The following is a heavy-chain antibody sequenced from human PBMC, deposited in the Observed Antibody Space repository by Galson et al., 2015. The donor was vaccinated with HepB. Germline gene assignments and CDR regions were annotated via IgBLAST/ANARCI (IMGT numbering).Heavy chain of an antibody. CDR2: ISSSSSYI. CDR1: GFTFSSYS. Sequence: SLRLSCAASGFTFSSYSMNWVRQAPGKGLEWVTSISSSSSYIYYADSVKGRITISRDNAKNSLYLQMNSQRAEDTAVYYCTTEENYYDSSGYYYYYYGMDVWGQGTTVTVSS. D-gene: IGHD3-22*01. V-gene: IGHV3-21*01. CDR3: TTEENYYDSSGYYYYYYGMDV. J-gene: IGHJ6*02.